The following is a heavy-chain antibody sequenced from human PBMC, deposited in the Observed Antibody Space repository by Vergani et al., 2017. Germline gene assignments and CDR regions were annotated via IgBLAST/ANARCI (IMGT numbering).Heavy chain of an antibody. CDR3: ARRQKRPENSENFDY. Sequence: EVQLVESGGGLVQPGGSLRLSCAASGFTFSSYWMSWVRQAPGKGLEWVANIKQDGSEKYYVDSVGGRFTISRDNAKNSLYLQMNSLRAEDTAVYYCARRQKRPENSENFDYWGQGTLVTVSS. V-gene: IGHV3-7*01. D-gene: IGHD1/OR15-1a*01. CDR1: GFTFSSYW. CDR2: IKQDGSEK. J-gene: IGHJ4*02.